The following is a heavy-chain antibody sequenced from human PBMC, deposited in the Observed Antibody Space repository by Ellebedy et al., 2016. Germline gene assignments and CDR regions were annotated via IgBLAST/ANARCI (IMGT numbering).Heavy chain of an antibody. CDR3: ARVEWFGDWYFDL. D-gene: IGHD3-10*01. V-gene: IGHV1-18*01. Sequence: ASVKVSXKASRGTFSSYAISWVRQAPGQGLEWMGWISAYNGNTNYAQKLQGRVTMTTDTSTSTAYMELRSLRSDDTAVYYCARVEWFGDWYFDLWGRGTLVTVSS. J-gene: IGHJ2*01. CDR1: RGTFSSYA. CDR2: ISAYNGNT.